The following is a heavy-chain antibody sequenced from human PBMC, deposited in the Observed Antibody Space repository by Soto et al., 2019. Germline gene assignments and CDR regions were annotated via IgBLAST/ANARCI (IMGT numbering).Heavy chain of an antibody. CDR1: NGSVSSGTYS. Sequence: ASETLSLTCTVSNGSVSSGTYSWSWVRQPPGKGLEWIGYIYYSGTTYYTPSLKSRLTMSMDRANGHFSLNLTSVTAADTAVYFCARGHYYYGMDVWGQGITVTVSS. CDR2: IYYSGTT. V-gene: IGHV4-30-2*01. J-gene: IGHJ6*02. CDR3: ARGHYYYGMDV.